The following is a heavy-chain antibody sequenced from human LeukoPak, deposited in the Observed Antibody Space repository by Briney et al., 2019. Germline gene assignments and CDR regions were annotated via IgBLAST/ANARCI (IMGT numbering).Heavy chain of an antibody. CDR3: ATVGATTLPAGYYYMDV. J-gene: IGHJ6*03. CDR1: GGTFSSYA. CDR2: IIPIFGTA. V-gene: IGHV1-69*05. Sequence: SVKVSCKASGGTFSSYAISWVRQAPGQGLEWMGGIIPIFGTANYAQKFQGRVTITTDESTSTAYMELSSLRSEDTAVYYCATVGATTLPAGYYYMDVWGKGTTVTVSS. D-gene: IGHD1-26*01.